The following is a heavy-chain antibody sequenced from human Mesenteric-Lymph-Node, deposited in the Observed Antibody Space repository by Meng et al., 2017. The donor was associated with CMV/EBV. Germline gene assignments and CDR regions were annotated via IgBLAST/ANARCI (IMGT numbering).Heavy chain of an antibody. CDR2: FDPEDGEP. Sequence: ASVKVSCKVSGYSLSELSMHWVRQAPGKGLEYMGGFDPEDGEPVYAQKFQGRVTVNQDRSTDTAYMEVTSLRSDDTAVYYCARDRVTQVYYFDYWGQGTLVTVSS. D-gene: IGHD4-23*01. CDR3: ARDRVTQVYYFDY. CDR1: GYSLSELS. J-gene: IGHJ4*02. V-gene: IGHV1-24*01.